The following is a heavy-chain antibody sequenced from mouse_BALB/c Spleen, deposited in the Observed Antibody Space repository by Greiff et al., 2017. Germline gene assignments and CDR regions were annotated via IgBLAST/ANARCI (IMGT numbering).Heavy chain of an antibody. Sequence: EVKLVESGGGLVQPGGSRKLSCAASGFTFSSFGMHWVRQAPEKGLEWVAYISSGSSTIYYADTVKGRFTISRDNPKNTLFLQMTSLRSEDTAMYYCARSSYDGFAYWGQGTLVTVSA. CDR1: GFTFSSFG. CDR3: ARSSYDGFAY. V-gene: IGHV5-17*02. CDR2: ISSGSSTI. J-gene: IGHJ3*01. D-gene: IGHD2-3*01.